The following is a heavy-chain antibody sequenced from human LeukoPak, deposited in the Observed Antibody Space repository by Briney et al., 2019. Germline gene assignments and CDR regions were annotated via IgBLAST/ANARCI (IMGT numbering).Heavy chain of an antibody. CDR3: ARNSEILLAVALFFDY. CDR1: GFTFSSYA. J-gene: IGHJ4*02. D-gene: IGHD6-19*01. Sequence: PGRSLRLSCAASGFTFSSYAMHWVRQAPGKGLEWVAVISYDGSNKYYADSVKGRFTISRDNSKNTLYLQMNSLRAEDTAVYYCARNSEILLAVALFFDYWGQGTLVTVSS. CDR2: ISYDGSNK. V-gene: IGHV3-30-3*01.